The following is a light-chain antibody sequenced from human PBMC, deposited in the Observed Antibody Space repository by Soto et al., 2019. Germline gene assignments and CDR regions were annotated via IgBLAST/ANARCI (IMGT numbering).Light chain of an antibody. V-gene: IGKV3-20*01. CDR1: QSLRSSY. J-gene: IGKJ4*01. CDR3: QQYHTWPIT. CDR2: GAS. Sequence: PGERATLSCWASQSLRSSYLAWYQRKPGQAPRLLMFGASRRATGIPDRFNGSGSGTDFILTISRLEPEDVAVYYCQQYHTWPITFGGGTKVEIK.